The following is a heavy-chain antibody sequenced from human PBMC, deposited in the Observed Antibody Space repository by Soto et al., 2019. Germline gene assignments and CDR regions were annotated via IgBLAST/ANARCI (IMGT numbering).Heavy chain of an antibody. CDR1: GYTFTSYG. CDR3: ARDQDIVVVPAAHPMGWFDP. D-gene: IGHD2-2*01. V-gene: IGHV1-18*01. J-gene: IGHJ5*02. Sequence: ASVKVSCKASGYTFTSYGISWVRQAPGQGLEWMGWISAYNGNTNYAQKLQGRGTMTTDTSTSTAYMELRSLRSDDTAVYYCARDQDIVVVPAAHPMGWFDPWGQGTLVTVSS. CDR2: ISAYNGNT.